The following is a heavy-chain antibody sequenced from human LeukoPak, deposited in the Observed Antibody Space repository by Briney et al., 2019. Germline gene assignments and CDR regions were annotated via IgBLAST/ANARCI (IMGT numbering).Heavy chain of an antibody. D-gene: IGHD2-15*01. J-gene: IGHJ4*02. CDR1: GGSISSGGYY. CDR3: ARASLAYCSGGSCYAIDH. Sequence: SETLSLTCTVSGGSISSGGYYWSWIRQHPGKGLEWIGYRHYSGTTYYNASLKSRLTISVDTTKNQFSLKLSSVTAADTAVYYCARASLAYCSGGSCYAIDHWGQGTLVTVSS. CDR2: RHYSGTT. V-gene: IGHV4-31*03.